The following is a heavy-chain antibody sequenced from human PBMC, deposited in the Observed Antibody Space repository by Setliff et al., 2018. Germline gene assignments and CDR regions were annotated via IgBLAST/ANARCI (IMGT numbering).Heavy chain of an antibody. CDR2: VSGSGDTT. Sequence: GGSLRLSCAASGFSFSGYAMNWVRQAPGKGLEWLAAVSGSGDTTWSADSVRGRFTISRDNSKNTVYLQMDSLRAEDTAVYYCAKDQGLSVHYYYGMDVWGQGTTVTVSS. CDR3: AKDQGLSVHYYYGMDV. V-gene: IGHV3-23*01. J-gene: IGHJ6*02. D-gene: IGHD6-6*01. CDR1: GFSFSGYA.